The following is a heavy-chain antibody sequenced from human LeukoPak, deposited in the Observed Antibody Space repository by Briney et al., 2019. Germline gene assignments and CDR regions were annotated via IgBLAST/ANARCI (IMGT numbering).Heavy chain of an antibody. CDR1: GFTFSSYA. V-gene: IGHV3-64*01. D-gene: IGHD6-13*01. CDR2: ITNNGGST. J-gene: IGHJ4*02. CDR3: ARAAVAGTLDY. Sequence: AGGSLRLSCAASGFTFSSYAMHWVRQAPGKGLEYVSLITNNGGSTYYANSVKGRFTVSRDNSKNTLFLQMGSLRAEDMAVYYCARAAVAGTLDYWGQGTLVTVSS.